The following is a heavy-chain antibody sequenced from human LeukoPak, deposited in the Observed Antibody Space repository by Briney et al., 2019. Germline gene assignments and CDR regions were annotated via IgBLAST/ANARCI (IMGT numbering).Heavy chain of an antibody. Sequence: PGGSLRLSCAASGFTFDDYAMHWVRQAPGKGLEWVSGISWNSGSIGYADSVKGRFTISRDNAKNSLYLQMNSLRAEDTAVYYCARAGLYGSGSRYYYYYYYMDVWGKGTTVTVSS. J-gene: IGHJ6*03. CDR1: GFTFDDYA. CDR2: ISWNSGSI. V-gene: IGHV3-9*01. CDR3: ARAGLYGSGSRYYYYYYYMDV. D-gene: IGHD3-10*01.